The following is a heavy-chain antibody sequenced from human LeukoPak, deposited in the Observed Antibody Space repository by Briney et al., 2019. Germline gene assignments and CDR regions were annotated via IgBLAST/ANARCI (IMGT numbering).Heavy chain of an antibody. D-gene: IGHD4-23*01. CDR3: ARSTVVTLEAFDI. V-gene: IGHV4-39*07. Sequence: KPSETLSLTCTVSGGSISSSSYYWGWIRQPPGKGLEWIGSIYYSGSTYYNPSLKSRVTISVDTSKNQFSLKLSSVTAADTAVYYCARSTVVTLEAFDIWGQGTMVTVSS. CDR1: GGSISSSSYY. CDR2: IYYSGST. J-gene: IGHJ3*02.